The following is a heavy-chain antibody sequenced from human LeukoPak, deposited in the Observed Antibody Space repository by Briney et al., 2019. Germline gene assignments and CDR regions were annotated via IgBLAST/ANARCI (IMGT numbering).Heavy chain of an antibody. CDR3: ARDGNPHYYDSSGSLHY. Sequence: ASVKVSCKASGYTFTSYGISWVRQAPGQGLEWMGWISAYNGNTNYAQKLQGRVTMTTDTSTSTAYMELRSLRSDDTAVYYCARDGNPHYYDSSGSLHYWGQGTLVTVSS. CDR1: GYTFTSYG. CDR2: ISAYNGNT. D-gene: IGHD3-22*01. J-gene: IGHJ4*02. V-gene: IGHV1-18*01.